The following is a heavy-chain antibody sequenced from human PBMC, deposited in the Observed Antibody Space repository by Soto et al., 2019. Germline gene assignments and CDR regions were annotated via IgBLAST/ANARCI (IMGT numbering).Heavy chain of an antibody. V-gene: IGHV4-59*08. CDR1: GGSISSYY. CDR2: FYYSGST. J-gene: IGHJ6*02. CDR3: ARHVHSSSWGIDV. Sequence: QVQLQESGPGLVKPSETLSLTCTVSGGSISSYYWSWIRQPPGKGLEWIGYFYYSGSTNNNPSLKSRVXXSXDMXKNQFSLKLTSVIAADTAMYYCARHVHSSSWGIDVWGQGTTVTVSS. D-gene: IGHD6-13*01.